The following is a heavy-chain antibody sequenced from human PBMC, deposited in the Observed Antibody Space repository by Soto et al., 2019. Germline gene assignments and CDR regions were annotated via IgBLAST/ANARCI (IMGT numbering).Heavy chain of an antibody. Sequence: GGSLRLSCAASGFTFSSYGMHWVRQAPGKGLEWVAVIWYDGSNKYYADSVKGRFTISRDNSKNTLYLQMNSLRAEDTAVYYCARGAVDYYGSGSYFDYWGQGTLVTVSS. J-gene: IGHJ4*02. V-gene: IGHV3-33*01. CDR2: IWYDGSNK. CDR3: ARGAVDYYGSGSYFDY. CDR1: GFTFSSYG. D-gene: IGHD3-10*01.